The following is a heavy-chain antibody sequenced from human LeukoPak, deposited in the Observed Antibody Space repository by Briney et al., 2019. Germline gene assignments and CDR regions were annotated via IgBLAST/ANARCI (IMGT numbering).Heavy chain of an antibody. J-gene: IGHJ4*02. D-gene: IGHD2-2*01. CDR1: GGSISSYY. CDR2: IYYSGST. CDR3: ASLGYCSSTSCYDY. V-gene: IGHV4-59*12. Sequence: SETLSLTCTVSGGSISSYYWSWIRQPPGKGLEWIGYIYYSGSTNYNPSLKSRVTISVDTSKNQFSLKLSSVTAADTAVYYCASLGYCSSTSCYDYWGQGTLVTVSS.